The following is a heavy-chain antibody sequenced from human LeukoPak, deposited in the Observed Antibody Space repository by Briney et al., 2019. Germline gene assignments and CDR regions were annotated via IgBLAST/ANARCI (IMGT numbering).Heavy chain of an antibody. V-gene: IGHV3-21*01. Sequence: GGSLRLSCAASGFTFSSYSMNWVRQAPGKGLEWVSSISSSSSYIYYADSVKGRFTISRDNSKNTLYLQMNSLRAEDTAVYYCARDLMVRGDWGQGTLVTVSS. CDR2: ISSSSSYI. D-gene: IGHD3-10*01. CDR1: GFTFSSYS. J-gene: IGHJ4*02. CDR3: ARDLMVRGD.